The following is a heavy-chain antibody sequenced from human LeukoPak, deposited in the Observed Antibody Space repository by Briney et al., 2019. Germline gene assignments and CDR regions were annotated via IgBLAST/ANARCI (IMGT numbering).Heavy chain of an antibody. CDR1: GGSFSGYY. CDR3: ASLRGPRYYYYYMDV. CDR2: INHSGIT. Sequence: PSETLSLTCAVYGGSFSGYYWSWIRQPPGKGLEWIGEINHSGITNYNPSLKSRVTISVDTSKNQFSLKLSSVTAADTAVYYCASLRGPRYYYYYMDVWGKGTTVTVSS. V-gene: IGHV4-34*01. J-gene: IGHJ6*03. D-gene: IGHD3-10*01.